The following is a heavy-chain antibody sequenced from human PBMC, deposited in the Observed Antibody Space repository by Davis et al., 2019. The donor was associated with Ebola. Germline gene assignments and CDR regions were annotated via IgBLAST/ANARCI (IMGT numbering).Heavy chain of an antibody. Sequence: GESLKISCAASGFTFNSYDMHWVRQAPGKGLEWVAFISNDGIEKSYADSMKGRLSVSRDNSQNTMSLQLNSVRTEDTAVYFCAKARASGHSGSGSSYWRWGARPDPIKNHYGMDVWGKGTTVTVTS. V-gene: IGHV3-30*18. CDR1: GFTFNSYD. CDR2: ISNDGIEK. CDR3: AKARASGHSGSGSSYWRWGARPDPIKNHYGMDV. J-gene: IGHJ6*04. D-gene: IGHD3-10*01.